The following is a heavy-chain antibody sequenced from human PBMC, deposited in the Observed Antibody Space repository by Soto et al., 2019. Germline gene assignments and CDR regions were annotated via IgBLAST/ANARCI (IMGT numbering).Heavy chain of an antibody. V-gene: IGHV3-33*01. J-gene: IGHJ4*02. CDR2: IWYDGSNK. Sequence: GSLRLSCAASGFTFSSYGMHWVRQAPGKGLEWVAVIWYDGSNKYYADSVKGRFTISRDNSKNTLYLQMNSLRAEDTAVYYCARDYYDSSDAAGYWGQGTLVTVSS. D-gene: IGHD3-22*01. CDR1: GFTFSSYG. CDR3: ARDYYDSSDAAGY.